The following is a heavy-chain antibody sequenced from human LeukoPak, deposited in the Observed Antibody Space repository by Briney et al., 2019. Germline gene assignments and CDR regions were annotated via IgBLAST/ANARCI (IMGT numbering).Heavy chain of an antibody. D-gene: IGHD1-1*01. Sequence: SETLSLTCTVSGGSISGTYYWSWIRQPPGKGLEWIGYIYYTGTTDSNPSLKSRVTISLDTSKNQFSLKLTSVTAADTAVYYCARAPNWNYFDYWGQGTLVTVSS. CDR3: ARAPNWNYFDY. J-gene: IGHJ4*02. CDR1: GGSISGTYY. V-gene: IGHV4-59*12. CDR2: IYYTGTT.